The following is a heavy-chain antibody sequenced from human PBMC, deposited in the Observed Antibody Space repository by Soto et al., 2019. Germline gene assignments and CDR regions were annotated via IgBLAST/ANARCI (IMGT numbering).Heavy chain of an antibody. Sequence: PSETLSLTCPVSCGSISSSSYYWCWIRQPPGKGLEWIGSIYYSGSTYYNPSLKSRVTISVDTSKNQFSLKLSSVTAADTAVYYCAVTVTRKGMDVWGQGTTVTVSS. D-gene: IGHD4-17*01. CDR1: CGSISSSSYY. V-gene: IGHV4-39*01. CDR3: AVTVTRKGMDV. J-gene: IGHJ6*02. CDR2: IYYSGST.